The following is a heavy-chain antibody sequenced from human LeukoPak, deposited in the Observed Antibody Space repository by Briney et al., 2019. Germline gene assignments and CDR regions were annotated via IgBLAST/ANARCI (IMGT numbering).Heavy chain of an antibody. CDR2: IWNDGSDE. CDR3: AFEIGRSQGAFDI. Sequence: GGSLRLSCAASGFIFSKYAMHWVRQTPGKGLEWVAAIWNDGSDENYADSVKGRFTVSSDNSKNTLYLQMNSLRAEDTAVYYCAFEIGRSQGAFDIWGQGTMITVSS. V-gene: IGHV3-33*01. J-gene: IGHJ3*02. D-gene: IGHD1-26*01. CDR1: GFIFSKYA.